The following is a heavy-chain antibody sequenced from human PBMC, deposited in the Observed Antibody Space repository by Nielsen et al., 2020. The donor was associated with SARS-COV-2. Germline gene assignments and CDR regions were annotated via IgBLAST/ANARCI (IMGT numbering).Heavy chain of an antibody. CDR1: GGSISSYY. CDR3: ARGSTVAAPRVYGMDV. V-gene: IGHV4-4*07. Sequence: SETLSLTCTVSGGSISSYYWSWIRQPAGKGLEWIGRIYTSGSTNYNPSLKSRVTMSVDTSKNQFSLKLSSVTAADTAVYYCARGSTVAAPRVYGMDVWGQGTTVTVSS. D-gene: IGHD6-19*01. CDR2: IYTSGST. J-gene: IGHJ6*02.